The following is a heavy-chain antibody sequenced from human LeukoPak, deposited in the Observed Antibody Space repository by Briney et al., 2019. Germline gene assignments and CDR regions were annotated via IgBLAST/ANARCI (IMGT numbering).Heavy chain of an antibody. D-gene: IGHD2-21*02. CDR1: GDSFSSNSAA. V-gene: IGHV6-1*01. J-gene: IGHJ5*02. CDR3: ARGGMVTAIRRWFDP. Sequence: QTLSLTCAISGDSFSSNSAAWNWIRQAPWRGLEWLRRTYYRSKWYNDYTVAVKSRIPTHPNTSKNQFSLQLNSVTPEDTAVYYCARGGMVTAIRRWFDPWGQGTLVSVSS. CDR2: TYYRSKWYN.